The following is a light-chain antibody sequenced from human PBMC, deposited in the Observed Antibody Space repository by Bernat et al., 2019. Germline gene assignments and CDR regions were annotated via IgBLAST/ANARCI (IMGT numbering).Light chain of an antibody. J-gene: IGLJ1*01. CDR2: AVA. CDR1: SSDIGSYNY. CDR3: SSYTRSSTYV. V-gene: IGLV2-14*03. Sequence: QSALTQPASVSGSPGQSITISCTGTSSDIGSYNYVSWYQQHPGKAPNLLIYAVANRPSGVFNRFSASKSGNTASLTISGLQAEDETDYYCSSYTRSSTYVFGTGTKVTVL.